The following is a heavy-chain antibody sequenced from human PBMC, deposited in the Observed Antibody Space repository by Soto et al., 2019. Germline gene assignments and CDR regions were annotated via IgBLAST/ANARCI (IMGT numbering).Heavy chain of an antibody. CDR1: GGSISSGGYY. D-gene: IGHD3-22*01. Sequence: SETLSLTCTVSGGSISSGGYYWSWIRQHPGKGLEWIGYIYYSGSTYYNPSLKSRVTISVDTSKNQFSLKLSSVTAADTAVYYCARAVGYYDSSGYFNFDYWGQGTLVTVSS. CDR2: IYYSGST. CDR3: ARAVGYYDSSGYFNFDY. J-gene: IGHJ4*02. V-gene: IGHV4-31*03.